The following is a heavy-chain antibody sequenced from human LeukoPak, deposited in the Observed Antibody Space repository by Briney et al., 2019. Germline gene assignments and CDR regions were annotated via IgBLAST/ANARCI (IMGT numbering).Heavy chain of an antibody. CDR2: INHSGST. V-gene: IGHV4-34*01. CDR1: GGSFSGYY. Sequence: SETLSLTCAVCGGSFSGYYWSWIRQPPGKGLEWIGEINHSGSTNYNPSLKSRVTISVDTSKNQFSLKLSSVTAADTAVYYCAKASLGYCSGGSCRNWFDPWGQGTLVTVSS. CDR3: AKASLGYCSGGSCRNWFDP. D-gene: IGHD2-15*01. J-gene: IGHJ5*02.